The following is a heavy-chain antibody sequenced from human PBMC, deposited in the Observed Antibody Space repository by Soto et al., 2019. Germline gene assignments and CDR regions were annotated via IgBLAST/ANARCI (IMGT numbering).Heavy chain of an antibody. CDR3: ARVRGVVPAAMGNYFDY. CDR1: GGTFSSYT. Sequence: QVQLAQSGAEVKKPGSSVKVSCKASGGTFSSYTISWVRQAPGQGLEWMGRIIPILGIANYAQKFQGRVTITADKSTSTAYMELSSLRSEDTAVYYCARVRGVVPAAMGNYFDYWGQGTLVTVSS. D-gene: IGHD2-2*01. V-gene: IGHV1-69*02. CDR2: IIPILGIA. J-gene: IGHJ4*02.